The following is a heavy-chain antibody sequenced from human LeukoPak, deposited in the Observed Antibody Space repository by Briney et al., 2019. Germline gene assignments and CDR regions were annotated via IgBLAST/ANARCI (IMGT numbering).Heavy chain of an antibody. Sequence: GGSLRLSCAASGSTFSTYHMHWVRQAPGKGLEWVADISNDGSNKYYADSVKGRFTLSRDSSKNTLYLKMNSLRAEDTAVYYCAKDRIAVAGTLDYWGQGTLVTVSS. CDR1: GSTFSTYH. CDR3: AKDRIAVAGTLDY. CDR2: ISNDGSNK. D-gene: IGHD6-19*01. V-gene: IGHV3-30*04. J-gene: IGHJ4*02.